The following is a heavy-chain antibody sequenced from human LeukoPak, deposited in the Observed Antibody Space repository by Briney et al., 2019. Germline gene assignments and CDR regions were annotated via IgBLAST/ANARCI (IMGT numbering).Heavy chain of an antibody. CDR1: GFTFSSYG. CDR3: AKGGAAAN. J-gene: IGHJ4*02. CDR2: ISYDGSNK. D-gene: IGHD2-2*01. Sequence: GGSLRLSCAASGFTFSSYGMHWVRQAPGKGLEWVAVISYDGSNKYYAASVKGRFTISRDNSKNTLYLQMNSLRAEDTAVYYCAKGGAAANWGQGTLVTVSS. V-gene: IGHV3-30*18.